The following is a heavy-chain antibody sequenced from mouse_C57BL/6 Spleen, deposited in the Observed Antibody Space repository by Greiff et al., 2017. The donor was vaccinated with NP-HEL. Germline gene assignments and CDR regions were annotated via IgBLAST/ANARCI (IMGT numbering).Heavy chain of an antibody. Sequence: VQLQQSGPELVKPGASVKIPCKASGYTFTDYNMDWVKQSHGKSLEWIGDINPNNGGTIYNQKFKGKATLTVDKSSSTAYMELRSLTSEDTAVYYCARGSYYSNYVYYAMDYWGQGTSVTVSS. J-gene: IGHJ4*01. V-gene: IGHV1-18*01. CDR2: INPNNGGT. CDR3: ARGSYYSNYVYYAMDY. D-gene: IGHD2-5*01. CDR1: GYTFTDYN.